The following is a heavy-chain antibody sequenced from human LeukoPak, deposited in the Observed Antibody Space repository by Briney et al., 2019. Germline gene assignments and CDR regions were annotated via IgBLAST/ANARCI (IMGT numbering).Heavy chain of an antibody. CDR3: ARDGMTNPWYFDL. CDR1: GGSISSYY. D-gene: IGHD4-11*01. CDR2: IYYSGST. J-gene: IGHJ2*01. Sequence: SETLSLTCTVSGGSISSYYWSWIRQPPGKGLEWIGYIYYSGSTNYNPSLKSRVTISVDTSKNQFSLKLSSVTAADTAVYYCARDGMTNPWYFDLWGRGTTVTVSS. V-gene: IGHV4-59*01.